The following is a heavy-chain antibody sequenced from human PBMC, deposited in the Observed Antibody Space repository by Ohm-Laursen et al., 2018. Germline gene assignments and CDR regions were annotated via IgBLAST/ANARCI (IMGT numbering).Heavy chain of an antibody. V-gene: IGHV3-74*01. CDR1: GFTVSSNY. CDR3: LSGSGYSST. Sequence: SLRLSCAAPGFTVSSNYMSWVRQAPGKGLVWLSGIKGDGGKINYADSVKGRFTISRDNAKNTLYLQMNSVRVEDTAVYYCLSGSGYSSTWGQGTMVTVSS. D-gene: IGHD3-22*01. CDR2: IKGDGGKI. J-gene: IGHJ3*01.